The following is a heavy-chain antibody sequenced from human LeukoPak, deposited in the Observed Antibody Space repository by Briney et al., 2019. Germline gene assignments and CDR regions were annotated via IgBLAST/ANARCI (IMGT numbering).Heavy chain of an antibody. CDR2: INHNSGDT. CDR3: ARDGSGVTTLNSFDY. J-gene: IGHJ4*02. Sequence: GAAVKVSCKASGYTFTSYGISWVRQAPGQGLEWMGWINHNSGDTYYAQKFQGWVTMTRDTSISTAYMELSRLTSDDTAVYCCARDGSGVTTLNSFDYWGQGTLVTVSS. V-gene: IGHV1-2*04. D-gene: IGHD3-10*01. CDR1: GYTFTSYG.